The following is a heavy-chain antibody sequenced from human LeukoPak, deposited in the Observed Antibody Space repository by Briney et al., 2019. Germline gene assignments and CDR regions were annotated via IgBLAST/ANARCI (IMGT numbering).Heavy chain of an antibody. J-gene: IGHJ4*02. D-gene: IGHD2-8*02. CDR3: ASDFTGRDDY. CDR2: MNTDGSRA. V-gene: IGHV3-74*01. CDR1: GFTFSRYW. Sequence: GGSLRLSCAASGFTFSRYWMHWVRQAPGKGLVWASRMNTDGSRADYADSVKGRFTISRDNAKNILYLQMNSLGAEDTAVYSCASDFTGRDDYWGQGTLVTVSS.